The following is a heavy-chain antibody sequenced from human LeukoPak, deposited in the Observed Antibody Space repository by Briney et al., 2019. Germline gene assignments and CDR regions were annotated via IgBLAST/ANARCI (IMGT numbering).Heavy chain of an antibody. D-gene: IGHD4-17*01. Sequence: ASVKVSCKASGYTFTNYFVHWVRQAPGQGLEWMGIINPTSVGRDYAQKFQGRITMTRDTSTSTVYMELNSLRSDDTAVYYCARVGRGDQNWYFDLWGRGTLITVSS. J-gene: IGHJ2*01. CDR3: ARVGRGDQNWYFDL. V-gene: IGHV1-46*01. CDR1: GYTFTNYF. CDR2: INPTSVGR.